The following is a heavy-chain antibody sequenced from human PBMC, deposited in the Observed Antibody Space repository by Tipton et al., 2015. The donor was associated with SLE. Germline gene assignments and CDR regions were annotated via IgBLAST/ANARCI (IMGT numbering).Heavy chain of an antibody. Sequence: TLSLTCTVSGGSISSSSYFWGWIRQPPGKGLEWIGSIYYSGNTYYNPSLKSRVTISVDTSKNQFSLKLSSMTAADTAVYYCARGLRITMVRGVPFDYWGQGTLVTVSS. CDR2: IYYSGNT. CDR3: ARGLRITMVRGVPFDY. CDR1: GGSISSSSYF. J-gene: IGHJ4*02. V-gene: IGHV4-39*07. D-gene: IGHD3-10*01.